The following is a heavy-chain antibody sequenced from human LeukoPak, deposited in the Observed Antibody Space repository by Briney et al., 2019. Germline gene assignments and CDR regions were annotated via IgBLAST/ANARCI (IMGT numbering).Heavy chain of an antibody. Sequence: PGGSLRLSCAASGFTFDDYAMHWVRQAPGQGLEWVSGISWNSGSIGYADSVKGRFTISRDNAKNSLYLQMGSLRAEDMAVYYCARGAVVVIAPPFDYWGQGTLVTVSS. CDR2: ISWNSGSI. CDR1: GFTFDDYA. CDR3: ARGAVVVIAPPFDY. D-gene: IGHD3-22*01. V-gene: IGHV3-9*03. J-gene: IGHJ4*02.